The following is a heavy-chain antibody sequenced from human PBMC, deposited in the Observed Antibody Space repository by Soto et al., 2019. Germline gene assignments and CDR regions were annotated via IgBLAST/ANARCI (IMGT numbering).Heavy chain of an antibody. D-gene: IGHD3-3*01. CDR3: AKGPLTNYDFWSGYYFYGMDV. J-gene: IGHJ6*02. V-gene: IGHV3-23*01. CDR2: ISGSGGST. CDR1: GFTFSSYV. Sequence: GGSLRLSCAASGFTFSSYVMSWVRQAPGKGLEWVSAISGSGGSTYYADSVKGRFTISRDNSKNTLYLQMNSLRAEDTAVYYCAKGPLTNYDFWSGYYFYGMDVWGQGTTVTVSS.